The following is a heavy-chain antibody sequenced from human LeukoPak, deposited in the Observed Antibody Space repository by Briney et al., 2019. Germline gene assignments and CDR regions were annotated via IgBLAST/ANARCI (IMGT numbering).Heavy chain of an antibody. CDR3: ARGLDDSSGYYYDG. D-gene: IGHD3-22*01. Sequence: SETLSLTCTVSGGSISSYYWSWIRQPPGKGLEWIGYIYYSGSTNYNPSLKSRVTISVDTSKNQFSLKLSSVTAADTAVYYCARGLDDSSGYYYDGWGQGTLVTVSS. CDR1: GGSISSYY. CDR2: IYYSGST. J-gene: IGHJ4*02. V-gene: IGHV4-59*01.